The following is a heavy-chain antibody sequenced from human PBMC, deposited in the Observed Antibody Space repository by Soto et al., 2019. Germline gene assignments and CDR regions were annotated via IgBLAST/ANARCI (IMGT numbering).Heavy chain of an antibody. V-gene: IGHV3-30-3*01. CDR3: ERDFADSYYYYYGMDV. J-gene: IGHJ6*02. D-gene: IGHD2-21*02. Sequence: AGGSLRLSCAASGFTFSSYAMHWVRQAPGKGLEWVAVISYDGSNKYYADSVKGRFTISRDNSKNTLYLQMNSLRAEDTAVYYCERDFADSYYYYYGMDVWGQGTTVTVSS. CDR2: ISYDGSNK. CDR1: GFTFSSYA.